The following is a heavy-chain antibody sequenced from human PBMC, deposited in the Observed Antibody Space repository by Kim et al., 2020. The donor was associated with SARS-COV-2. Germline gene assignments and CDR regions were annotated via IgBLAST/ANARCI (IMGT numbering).Heavy chain of an antibody. CDR3: GRVHLNLRGYHVDY. J-gene: IGHJ4*02. D-gene: IGHD3-10*01. V-gene: IGHV1-18*01. Sequence: AQKIQGRVTMTTDPSTSTAYMELRSLRSDDTAVYYCGRVHLNLRGYHVDYWGQGTLVTVSS.